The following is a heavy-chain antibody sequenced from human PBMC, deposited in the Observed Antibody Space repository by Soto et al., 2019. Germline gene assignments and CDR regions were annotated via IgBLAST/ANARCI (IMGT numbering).Heavy chain of an antibody. V-gene: IGHV3-72*01. CDR1: GFTFSDHY. CDR2: TRNKANSYTT. J-gene: IGHJ6*02. Sequence: EVQLVESGGGLVQPGGSLRLSCAASGFTFSDHYMDWVRQAPGKGLEWVGRTRNKANSYTTEYAASVKGRFTISRDDSKNSLYLQKNSLKTEDTAVYYCARDLLRHGGMDVWGQGTTVTVSS. CDR3: ARDLLRHGGMDV.